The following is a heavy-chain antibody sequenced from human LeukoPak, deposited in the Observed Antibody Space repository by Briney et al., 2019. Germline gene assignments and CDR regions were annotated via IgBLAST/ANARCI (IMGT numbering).Heavy chain of an antibody. CDR3: ARDIRTGHAFDI. CDR2: IRYHGSDK. D-gene: IGHD3-10*01. V-gene: IGHV3-30*02. Sequence: GGSLRLSCAASGFAFSGSGMHWVRQAPGKGLEWVAFIRYHGSDKFYADSVKGRFTISRDNSKNTLYLQMNSLRPEDTAVYYCARDIRTGHAFDIWGQGTMVTVSS. CDR1: GFAFSGSG. J-gene: IGHJ3*02.